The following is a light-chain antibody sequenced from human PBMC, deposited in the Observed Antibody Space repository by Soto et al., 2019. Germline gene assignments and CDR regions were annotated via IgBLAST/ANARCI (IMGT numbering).Light chain of an antibody. J-gene: IGKJ5*01. Sequence: EIVFAQSPGTLSLSPGERATLSCRASQSVSSSYLAWHQHQPGHAPRLLIYGASSRATGIPDRFSGGGSGTDFTLTISRLEPEDFAVYYRQQYCSSPITLGQGTRLEIK. CDR1: QSVSSSY. CDR2: GAS. CDR3: QQYCSSPIT. V-gene: IGKV3-20*01.